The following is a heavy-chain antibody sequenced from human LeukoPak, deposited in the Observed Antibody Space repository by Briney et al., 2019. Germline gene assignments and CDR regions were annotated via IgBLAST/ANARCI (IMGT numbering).Heavy chain of an antibody. CDR3: ATSPRQETKLYYFDY. V-gene: IGHV3-23*01. CDR2: ISGSGGST. J-gene: IGHJ4*02. D-gene: IGHD1-1*01. CDR1: GFTFSNAW. Sequence: GGSLRLSCAASGFTFSNAWMSWVRQAPGKGLEWVSAISGSGGSTYYAASVKGRFTISRDNSKNTLYLQMNSLRAEDTAVYYCATSPRQETKLYYFDYWGQGTLVTVSS.